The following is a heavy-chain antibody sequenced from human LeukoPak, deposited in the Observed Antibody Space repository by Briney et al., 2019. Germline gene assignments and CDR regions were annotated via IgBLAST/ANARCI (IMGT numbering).Heavy chain of an antibody. CDR3: AFVAAGTGLSDY. Sequence: ASVKVSCKASGYTFTGYYMHWVRQAPGQGLEWMGWINPNSGGTNYAQKFQGRVTMTRDTSISTAYMELSRLRSDDTAVYYCAFVAAGTGLSDYWGQGTLVTVSS. CDR2: INPNSGGT. J-gene: IGHJ4*02. D-gene: IGHD6-13*01. V-gene: IGHV1-2*02. CDR1: GYTFTGYY.